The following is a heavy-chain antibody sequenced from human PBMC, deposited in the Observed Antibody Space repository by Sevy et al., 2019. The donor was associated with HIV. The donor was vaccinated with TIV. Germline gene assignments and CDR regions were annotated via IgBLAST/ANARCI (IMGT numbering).Heavy chain of an antibody. CDR2: ISSSSSYI. CDR3: ARDGLGIGSSSVFDY. CDR1: GFTFSSYS. Sequence: GGSLRLSCAASGFTFSSYSMNWVRQAPGNGLEWVSSISSSSSYIYYADSVKGRFTISRDNAKNSLYLQMNSLRAEDTAVYYCARDGLGIGSSSVFDYSGQGTMVTVSS. V-gene: IGHV3-21*01. J-gene: IGHJ4*02. D-gene: IGHD6-6*01.